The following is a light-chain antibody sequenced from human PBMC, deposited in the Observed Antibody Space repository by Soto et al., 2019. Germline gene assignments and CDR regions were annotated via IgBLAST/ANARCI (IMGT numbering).Light chain of an antibody. Sequence: DIVMTQSPLSLPVTPGEPASISCRSSQSLLHSNGYNYLDWYLQKPGQSPQLMIYLGSNRASGVPARFSGSGSGTDFTLKISRVEAEDVGVYYCMQALQTPITFGPGTRLEIK. J-gene: IGKJ5*01. CDR1: QSLLHSNGYNY. CDR3: MQALQTPIT. V-gene: IGKV2-28*01. CDR2: LGS.